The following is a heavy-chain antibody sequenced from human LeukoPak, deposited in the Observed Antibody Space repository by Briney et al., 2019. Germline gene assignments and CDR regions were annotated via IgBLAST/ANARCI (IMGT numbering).Heavy chain of an antibody. CDR3: ARVRRWDIVVVPASLGFDP. CDR2: ISSSSSTI. Sequence: GGSLRLSCAASGFTFSSYSMNWVRQAPGKGLEWVSYISSSSSTIYYADSVKGRFTISRDNAKNSLYLQLNSLRAEDTAVYYCARVRRWDIVVVPASLGFDPWGQGTLVTVSS. J-gene: IGHJ5*02. D-gene: IGHD2-2*01. CDR1: GFTFSSYS. V-gene: IGHV3-48*01.